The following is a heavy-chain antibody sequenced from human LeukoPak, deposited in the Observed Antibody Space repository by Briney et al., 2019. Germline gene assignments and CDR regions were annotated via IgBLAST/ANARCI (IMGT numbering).Heavy chain of an antibody. V-gene: IGHV1-18*01. J-gene: IGHJ4*02. CDR1: GYTFTSYG. Sequence: GASVKVSCKATGYTFTSYGISWVRQAPGQGLEWMGWISANNGNTNNAQKFRGRVTMTTDTSTSTAYMELRSLRSDDTAVYYCARKPTGDPIDYWGEGALGTVSS. CDR2: ISANNGNT. D-gene: IGHD7-27*01. CDR3: ARKPTGDPIDY.